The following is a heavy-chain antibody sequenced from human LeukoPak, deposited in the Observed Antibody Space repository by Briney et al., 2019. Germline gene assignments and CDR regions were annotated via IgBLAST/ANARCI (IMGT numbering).Heavy chain of an antibody. V-gene: IGHV3-9*01. CDR2: ISWNSGSI. CDR1: GFTFDDYA. Sequence: GGSLRLSCAASGFTFDDYAMHWVRQAPGKGLEWVSGISWNSGSIGYADSVKGRFTISRDNAKNSLYLQMNSLRAEDTALYYCAEDMESQWLLLGYFDYWGQGTLVTLSS. CDR3: AEDMESQWLLLGYFDY. D-gene: IGHD3-22*01. J-gene: IGHJ4*02.